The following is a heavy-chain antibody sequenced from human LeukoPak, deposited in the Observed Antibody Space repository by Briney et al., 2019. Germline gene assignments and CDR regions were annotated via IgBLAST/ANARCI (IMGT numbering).Heavy chain of an antibody. V-gene: IGHV4-30-4*01. CDR2: IYYSGST. CDR3: ARDSHLDTSDY. Sequence: SETLSLTCTVSGGSISSGDYYWSWIRQPPGTGLEWIGYIYYSGSTYYNPSLKSRVTISVDTSKNQFSLKLSSVTAADTAVYYCARDSHLDTSDYWGQGTLVTVSS. J-gene: IGHJ4*02. CDR1: GGSISSGDYY.